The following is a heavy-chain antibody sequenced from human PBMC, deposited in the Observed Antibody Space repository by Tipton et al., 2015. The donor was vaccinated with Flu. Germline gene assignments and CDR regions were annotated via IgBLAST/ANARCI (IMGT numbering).Heavy chain of an antibody. CDR2: IYYSGST. V-gene: IGHV4-59*07. J-gene: IGHJ2*01. Sequence: TLSLTCTVSGGSISSYYWSWLRQPPGKGLEWIGYIYYSGSTNYNPSLKGRVTISVDTSKNQFSLKLSSVTAADTAVYYCARVCDPRIRYFDLWGRGTLVTVSS. D-gene: IGHD3-3*02. CDR1: GGSISSYY. CDR3: ARVCDPRIRYFDL.